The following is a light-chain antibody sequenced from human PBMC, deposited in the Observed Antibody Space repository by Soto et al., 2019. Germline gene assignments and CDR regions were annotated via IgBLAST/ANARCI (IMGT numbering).Light chain of an antibody. V-gene: IGKV3-20*01. CDR3: QQYGSSPLT. Sequence: EIVLTQSPGTLSFSPGERATLSCRASQSFGSHLAWYQQKPGQAPRLLIYGASSRATGIPDRFSGGGSGTDFTLIISRLEPEDFAVYYCQQYGSSPLTFGQGTRLEIK. CDR1: QSFGSH. J-gene: IGKJ5*01. CDR2: GAS.